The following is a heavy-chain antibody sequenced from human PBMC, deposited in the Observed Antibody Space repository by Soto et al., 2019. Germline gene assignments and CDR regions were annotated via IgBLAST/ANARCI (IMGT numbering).Heavy chain of an antibody. J-gene: IGHJ4*02. D-gene: IGHD2-15*01. CDR1: GFSFTNVW. CDR2: IKSKSVGGNT. Sequence: EVQLVESGGGLVKPGGSLTLSCAASGFSFTNVWMSWVRQAPGKGLEWVGHIKSKSVGGNTDYTAPVKGRFTISRDDSRDSMYLQMNRLKTEHAAVYYCTTDSAQTFCDGGPCCSVQTKIPDSWGLGILVTVSS. V-gene: IGHV3-15*01. CDR3: TTDSAQTFCDGGPCCSVQTKIPDS.